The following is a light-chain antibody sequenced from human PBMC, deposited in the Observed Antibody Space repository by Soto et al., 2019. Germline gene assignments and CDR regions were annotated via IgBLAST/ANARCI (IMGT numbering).Light chain of an antibody. Sequence: QSVLTQPPSASGSPGQSVTISCTGTNNDIGVYDFVSWYQHHPGKAPRLIIYEVVQRPSGVPDRFSGSKSGNTASLTVSGLQAADEADYFCTSYAGSNTYVFGSGTKLTVL. CDR3: TSYAGSNTYV. CDR1: NNDIGVYDF. V-gene: IGLV2-8*01. CDR2: EVV. J-gene: IGLJ1*01.